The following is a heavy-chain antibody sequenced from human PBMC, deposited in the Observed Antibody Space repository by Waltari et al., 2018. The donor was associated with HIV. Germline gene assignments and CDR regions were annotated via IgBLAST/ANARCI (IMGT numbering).Heavy chain of an antibody. D-gene: IGHD6-25*01. J-gene: IGHJ6*02. CDR3: AREERQTAYYGMDV. CDR2: VNAGNGNT. Sequence: QVQVVQSGAEVKKPGASVKVSGKASGYTLTNYAMQWVRQAPGQRLEWMGWVNAGNGNTKYSQKFQGRVTFTRDTSASTAYMELSSLRSEDTAVYYCAREERQTAYYGMDVWGQGTTVTVSS. CDR1: GYTLTNYA. V-gene: IGHV1-3*01.